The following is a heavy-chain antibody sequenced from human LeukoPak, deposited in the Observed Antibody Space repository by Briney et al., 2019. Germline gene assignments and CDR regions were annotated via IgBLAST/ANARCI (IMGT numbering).Heavy chain of an antibody. V-gene: IGHV1-69*05. CDR2: IIPIFGTA. CDR3: ARGDLTGATAYYYYYMDV. D-gene: IGHD1-26*01. J-gene: IGHJ6*03. Sequence: ASVKVSCKASGGTFSSYAISWVRQAPGQGLEWMGGIIPIFGTANYAQKFQGSVTITTDESTSTAYMELSSLRSEDTAAYYCARGDLTGATAYYYYYMDVWGKGTTVTVSS. CDR1: GGTFSSYA.